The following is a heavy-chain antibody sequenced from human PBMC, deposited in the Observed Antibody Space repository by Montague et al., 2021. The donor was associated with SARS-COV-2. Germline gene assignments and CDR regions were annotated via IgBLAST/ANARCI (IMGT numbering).Heavy chain of an antibody. CDR2: ITIDGSST. Sequence: SLRLSCAASGFTFSSYSMHWVRQAPGKGLLWVSRITIDGSSTNFADSVKGRFTISRDNAKATLYLQMNSLRVEDTAVYYCARNLTSAAPWAFDNWGQGTMVTVSS. J-gene: IGHJ3*02. CDR1: GFTFSSYS. D-gene: IGHD2-2*01. CDR3: ARNLTSAAPWAFDN. V-gene: IGHV3-74*01.